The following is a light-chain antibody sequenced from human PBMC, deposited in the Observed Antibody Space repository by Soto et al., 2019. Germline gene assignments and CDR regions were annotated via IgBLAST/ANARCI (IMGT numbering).Light chain of an antibody. CDR1: SSDVGGYKY. CDR3: NSFTSSSTYV. J-gene: IGLJ1*01. CDR2: EVS. V-gene: IGLV2-14*01. Sequence: QSVLTQPASVSGSPGQSITISCTGTSSDVGGYKYVSWYQQHPGKAPKLIIYEVSNRPSGVSNRFSGSKSGNTASLTISGLQAEEETDYYCNSFTSSSTYVFGTGTKVTVL.